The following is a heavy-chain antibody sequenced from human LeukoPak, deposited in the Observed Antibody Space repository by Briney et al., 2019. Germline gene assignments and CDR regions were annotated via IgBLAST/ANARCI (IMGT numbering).Heavy chain of an antibody. CDR1: SGSITSYY. Sequence: SETLSLTCSVSSGSITSYYWSWLRQPPGKGLEWIGYIYYSGSTYYNPSLKSRVTISVDTSKKQFSLKLSSVTAADTAVYYCARLTADYDYVWGSYHHSPQAPYWGQGTLVTVSS. D-gene: IGHD3-16*02. J-gene: IGHJ4*02. CDR3: ARLTADYDYVWGSYHHSPQAPY. V-gene: IGHV4-59*04. CDR2: IYYSGST.